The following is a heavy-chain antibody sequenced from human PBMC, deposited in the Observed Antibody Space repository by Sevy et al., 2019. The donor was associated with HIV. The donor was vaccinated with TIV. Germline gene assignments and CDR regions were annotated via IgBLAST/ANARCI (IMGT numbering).Heavy chain of an antibody. J-gene: IGHJ4*02. V-gene: IGHV3-30*04. CDR2: ISLDGRNK. Sequence: GGSLRLSCAASGFMFSDYAMHWVRQAPGKGLEWVAVISLDGRNKYYADSVKGRFTISRDNSKNTLYLQLNSLRADDTAVYYCARDLRAVAAYSFDYWGQGTLVTVSS. D-gene: IGHD6-19*01. CDR1: GFMFSDYA. CDR3: ARDLRAVAAYSFDY.